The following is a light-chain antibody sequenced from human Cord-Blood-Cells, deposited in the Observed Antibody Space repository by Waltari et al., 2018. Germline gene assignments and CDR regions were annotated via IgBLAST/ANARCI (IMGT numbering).Light chain of an antibody. Sequence: DIQLTQSPSSLSAYVRDRVTITFLPSQTISRDLNWYQLKPGKSPKLLIYAASSLQIGVPERFSGSGSGTDFTLNISRLQAEDFATYYCMQSYNTPRTFGGGTKVEIK. CDR2: AAS. V-gene: IGKV1-39*01. CDR1: QTISRD. J-gene: IGKJ4*01. CDR3: MQSYNTPRT.